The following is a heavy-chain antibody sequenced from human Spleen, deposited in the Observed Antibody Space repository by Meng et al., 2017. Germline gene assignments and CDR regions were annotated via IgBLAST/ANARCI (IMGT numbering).Heavy chain of an antibody. Sequence: GESLKISCAASGFTFSYYWMSWVRQAPGKGLEWVANIKQDGSEKYYVDSVKGRFTISRDNAKNSVFLQMNNLRAEDTAVYYCARDGAGATPTLMAYWGQGTLVTVSS. CDR3: ARDGAGATPTLMAY. CDR1: GFTFSYYW. CDR2: IKQDGSEK. V-gene: IGHV3-7*01. J-gene: IGHJ4*02. D-gene: IGHD1-26*01.